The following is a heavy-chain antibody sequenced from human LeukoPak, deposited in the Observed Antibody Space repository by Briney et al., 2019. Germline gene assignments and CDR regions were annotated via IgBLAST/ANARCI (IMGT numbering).Heavy chain of an antibody. CDR3: ARPRPYCSGGSCYSRGYYMDV. CDR2: IYDSGST. V-gene: IGHV4-39*01. CDR1: GGSISSSSYY. D-gene: IGHD2-15*01. J-gene: IGHJ6*03. Sequence: SETLSLTCTVSGGSISSSSYYWGWIRQPPGKGLEWIGSIYDSGSTYYNPSLKSRVTISVDTSKNQFSLKLSSVTAADTAVYYCARPRPYCSGGSCYSRGYYMDVWGKGTTVTVSS.